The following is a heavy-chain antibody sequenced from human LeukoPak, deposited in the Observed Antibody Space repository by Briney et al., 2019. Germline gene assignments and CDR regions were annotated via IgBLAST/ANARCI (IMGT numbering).Heavy chain of an antibody. CDR1: GYTFTSYD. CDR3: ARYDLTGQDY. CDR2: INADNSNT. V-gene: IGHV1-18*01. J-gene: IGHJ4*02. D-gene: IGHD1-1*01. Sequence: GASVKVSCKASGYTFTSYDINWVRQAPGQGLEWVGWINADNSNTKYAQKLQGRVTMTTDTSTSTAYMELRSLRYDDTAVYYCARYDLTGQDYWGQGTLVTVSS.